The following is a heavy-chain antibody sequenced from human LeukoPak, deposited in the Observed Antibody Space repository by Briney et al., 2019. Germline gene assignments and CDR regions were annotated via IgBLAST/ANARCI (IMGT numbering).Heavy chain of an antibody. CDR1: GGSISSGDYY. Sequence: SQTLYLTCTVSGGSISSGDYYWSWIRQPPGKGLEWIGYIYYSGSTYYNPSLKSRVTISVDTSKNQFSLKLSSVTAADTAVYFCARVWRFYCSGGSCYHYYYYMDVWGKGTTVTASS. CDR2: IYYSGST. V-gene: IGHV4-30-4*08. J-gene: IGHJ6*03. D-gene: IGHD2-15*01. CDR3: ARVWRFYCSGGSCYHYYYYMDV.